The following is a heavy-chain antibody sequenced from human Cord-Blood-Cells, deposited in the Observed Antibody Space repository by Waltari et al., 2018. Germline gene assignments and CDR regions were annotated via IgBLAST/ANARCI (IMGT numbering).Heavy chain of an antibody. CDR3: ARGQGPAGDPGFDY. Sequence: QVQLQQWGAGLLKPSETLSLTCAVYGGSFSGYYWSWIRQPPGKGLEWIGEINHSGSTNYNPTLKSRVTISVDTSKNQFSLKLGSVTAADTAVYYCARGQGPAGDPGFDYWGQGTLVTVSS. V-gene: IGHV4-34*01. D-gene: IGHD7-27*01. CDR1: GGSFSGYY. J-gene: IGHJ4*02. CDR2: INHSGST.